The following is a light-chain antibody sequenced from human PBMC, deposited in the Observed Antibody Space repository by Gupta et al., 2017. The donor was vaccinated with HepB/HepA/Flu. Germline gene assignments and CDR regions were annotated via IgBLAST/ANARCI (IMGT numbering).Light chain of an antibody. CDR1: QNINSS. CDR2: AAS. V-gene: IGKV1-39*01. CDR3: QQTDSSPVT. J-gene: IGKJ4*01. Sequence: DIQMTQSPSSLSASIGDRVTCTCRASQNINSSLNWYQQMPGEVPKLLIYAASSLQSGVPSRFSGSRSGTTFTLTISRLHPEDFATYYCQQTDSSPVTFGGGTKVEIK.